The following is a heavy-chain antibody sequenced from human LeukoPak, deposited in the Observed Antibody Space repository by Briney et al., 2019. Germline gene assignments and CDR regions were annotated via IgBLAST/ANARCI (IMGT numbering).Heavy chain of an antibody. Sequence: ASVKVSCKASGYTFTSYGINWVRQAPGQGLEWMGWISAYDGNTKYSQEFQGRVTMTTDTSTSTANMELRSLRSDDTAVYYCARDLDSFSSGWYVSRVWGQGTLVTVSS. CDR3: ARDLDSFSSGWYVSRV. CDR2: ISAYDGNT. J-gene: IGHJ4*02. V-gene: IGHV1-18*01. CDR1: GYTFTSYG. D-gene: IGHD6-19*01.